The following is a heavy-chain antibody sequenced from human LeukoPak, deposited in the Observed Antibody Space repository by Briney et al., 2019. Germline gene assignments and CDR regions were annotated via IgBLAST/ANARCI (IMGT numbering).Heavy chain of an antibody. J-gene: IGHJ3*02. CDR3: ARDPPIGGADVFDI. D-gene: IGHD3-10*01. V-gene: IGHV1-2*02. CDR2: INPNSGGT. Sequence: GASVKVSCKASGYTFSGYYMHWVRQAPGQGLEWMGWINPNSGGTKYAQKFQGRVTMTRDTSISTAYMELSRLTSDDTAVYYCARDPPIGGADVFDIWGQGTMVTVSS. CDR1: GYTFSGYY.